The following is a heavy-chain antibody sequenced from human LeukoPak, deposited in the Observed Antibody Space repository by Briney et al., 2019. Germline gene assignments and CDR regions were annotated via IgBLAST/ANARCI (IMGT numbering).Heavy chain of an antibody. D-gene: IGHD6-13*01. CDR1: GFTFNTYT. V-gene: IGHV3-21*01. CDR2: ISSGTSYI. J-gene: IGHJ3*02. CDR3: ARRLKAATGDAFDI. Sequence: GGSLRLSCAASGFTFNTYTMNWVRQAPGKGLEWVSSISSGTSYIYYADSVKGRFTISRDNAKNSLYLQMNSLRVEDTAVYYCARRLKAATGDAFDIWGQGAMVTVSS.